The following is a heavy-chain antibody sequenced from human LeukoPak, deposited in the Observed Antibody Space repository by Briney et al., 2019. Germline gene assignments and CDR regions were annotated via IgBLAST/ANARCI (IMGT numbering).Heavy chain of an antibody. CDR2: IIPIFGTA. CDR3: ARDGAHNWNYCFDP. D-gene: IGHD1-7*01. V-gene: IGHV1-69*05. J-gene: IGHJ5*02. Sequence: SVKVSCKASRGTFSSYAISWVRQAPGQGLEWMGRIIPIFGTANYAQKFQGRVTITTDESTSTAYMELSSLRSEDTAVYYCARDGAHNWNYCFDPWGQGTLVTVSS. CDR1: RGTFSSYA.